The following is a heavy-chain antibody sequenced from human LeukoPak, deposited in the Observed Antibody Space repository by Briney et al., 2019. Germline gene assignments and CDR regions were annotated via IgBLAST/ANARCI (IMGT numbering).Heavy chain of an antibody. V-gene: IGHV4-39*01. J-gene: IGHJ4*02. CDR2: INYSGTT. CDR1: GGAIISDNFY. Sequence: PSETLSLTCTVSGGAIISDNFYWGWVRQPPGKGLEWVGSINYSGTTYYNPSLRSRVSISVDTWRTQFFLRLNSVTAADTAVYYCGRLFDSWGQGILVTVSS. CDR3: GRLFDS.